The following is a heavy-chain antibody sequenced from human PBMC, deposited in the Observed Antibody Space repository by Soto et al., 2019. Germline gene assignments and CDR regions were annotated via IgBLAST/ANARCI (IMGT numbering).Heavy chain of an antibody. V-gene: IGHV1-18*01. CDR2: ISAYNGNT. CDR1: GYTFTSYG. Sequence: ASVKVSCKSSGYTFTSYGISWVRHAPGQGLEWMGWISAYNGNTNYAQKLQGRVTMTTDTSTSTAYMELRSLRSDDTAVYYCARDSSGYYEGYYYYGMDVWGQGTTVTVSS. J-gene: IGHJ6*02. D-gene: IGHD3-22*01. CDR3: ARDSSGYYEGYYYYGMDV.